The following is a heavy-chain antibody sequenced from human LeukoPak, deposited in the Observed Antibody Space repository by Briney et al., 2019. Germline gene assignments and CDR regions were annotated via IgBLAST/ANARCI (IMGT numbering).Heavy chain of an antibody. D-gene: IGHD1-26*01. V-gene: IGHV3-15*01. CDR2: IKSKTDGGTT. CDR1: GFTFSNGW. J-gene: IGHJ4*02. Sequence: GGSLRLSCAASGFTFSNGWMSWVRQAPGKGLEWVGRIKSKTDGGTTDYAAPVKGRFTISRDDSKNTLYLQMNSLKTEDTAVYYCTTDAVGATEVIDYWGQGTLVTVSS. CDR3: TTDAVGATEVIDY.